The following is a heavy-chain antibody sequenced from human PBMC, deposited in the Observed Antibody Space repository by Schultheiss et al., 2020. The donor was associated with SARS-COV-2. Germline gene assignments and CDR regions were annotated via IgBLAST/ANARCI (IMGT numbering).Heavy chain of an antibody. J-gene: IGHJ3*02. CDR1: GFTFSSYS. CDR2: ISSSSSYI. CDR3: AKKGFFSGRADAFDI. Sequence: GESLKISCAASGFTFSSYSMNWVRQAPGKGLEWVSSISSSSSYIYYADSVKGRFTISRDDSKNTLYLQMNSLRGEDTAIYYCAKKGFFSGRADAFDIWGQGTLVTVSS. D-gene: IGHD6-19*01. V-gene: IGHV3-21*04.